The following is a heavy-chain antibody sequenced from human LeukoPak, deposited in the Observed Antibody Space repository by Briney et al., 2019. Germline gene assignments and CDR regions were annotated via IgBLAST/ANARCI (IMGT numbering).Heavy chain of an antibody. CDR1: GFTFDDYV. CDR2: ISRNSRSI. CDR3: AKDKYGDNDYYFYGLDV. J-gene: IGHJ6*02. Sequence: GRSLRLSCAASGFTFDDYVMHWVRQAPGKGLEWVSNISRNSRSIGYADSVKGRFTISRDNAKNSLYLQMNSLRAEDTALYYSAKDKYGDNDYYFYGLDVWGQGTTVTVSS. D-gene: IGHD5-24*01. V-gene: IGHV3-9*01.